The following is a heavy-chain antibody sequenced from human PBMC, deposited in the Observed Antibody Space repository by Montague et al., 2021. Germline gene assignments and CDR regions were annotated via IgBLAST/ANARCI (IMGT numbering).Heavy chain of an antibody. V-gene: IGHV4-4*02. CDR2: IFHNGST. Sequence: SETLSLTCAVSGGSISSNNWWTWVRQSPGKGLEWIGEIFHNGSTTYSPSLKSRVTISMDKSKNQFSLKLTSVTAADTAVYYCARVAAWGYYDTSGPNWFDPWGQGTLVTVSS. CDR1: GGSISSNNW. J-gene: IGHJ5*02. CDR3: ARVAAWGYYDTSGPNWFDP. D-gene: IGHD3-22*01.